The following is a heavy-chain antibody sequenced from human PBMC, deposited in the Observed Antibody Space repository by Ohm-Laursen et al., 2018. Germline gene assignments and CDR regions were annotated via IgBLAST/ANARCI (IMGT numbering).Heavy chain of an antibody. Sequence: LRLSCAASGFAFSTFAMMWVRQAPGKELEWVSGIIQNGHNTYYADSVKGRFTVSRDDSRSMLFLQMNSLRDEDTAVYYCAKDRVIGDSRWVPDYWGQGTLVTVSS. CDR1: GFAFSTFA. V-gene: IGHV3-23*01. D-gene: IGHD4-17*01. CDR2: IIQNGHNT. J-gene: IGHJ4*02. CDR3: AKDRVIGDSRWVPDY.